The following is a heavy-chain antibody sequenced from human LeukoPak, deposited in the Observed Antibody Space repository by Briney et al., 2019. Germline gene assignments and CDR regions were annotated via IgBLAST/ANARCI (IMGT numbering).Heavy chain of an antibody. CDR2: ISSSGGTT. J-gene: IGHJ4*02. CDR3: ARDLEAANTYYFDY. D-gene: IGHD6-13*01. CDR1: GFTFSSYE. V-gene: IGHV3-48*03. Sequence: GGSLRLSCAASGFTFSSYEMNWVRQAPGKGLEWVSYISSSGGTTYYADSVKGRFTISRDNSKNTVYLQVNSLRDEDTAVYYCARDLEAANTYYFDYWGQGTMVTVSS.